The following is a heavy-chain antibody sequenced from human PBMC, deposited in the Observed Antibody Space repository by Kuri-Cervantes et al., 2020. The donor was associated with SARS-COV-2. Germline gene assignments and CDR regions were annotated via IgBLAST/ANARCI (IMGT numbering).Heavy chain of an antibody. D-gene: IGHD3-10*01. J-gene: IGHJ4*02. CDR3: AKEGLITMVRGVIGY. CDR1: GFTFDDYG. CDR2: IRYDGSNK. V-gene: IGHV3-30*02. Sequence: GESLKISCAASGFTFDDYGMSWVRQAPGKGLEWVAFIRYDGSNKYYADSVKGRFTISRDNSKNTLYLQMNSLRAEDTAVYYCAKEGLITMVRGVIGYWGQGTLVTVSS.